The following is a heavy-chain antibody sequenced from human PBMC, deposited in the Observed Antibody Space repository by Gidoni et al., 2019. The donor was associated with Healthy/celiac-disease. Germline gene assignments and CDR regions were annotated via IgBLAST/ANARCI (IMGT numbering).Heavy chain of an antibody. Sequence: VQLQQWGAGLLKPSETLFLTRAVYGGSFSGYYWSWLRQPPGKGLEWIGGLNHSGSTNDNPSLNSRVTISVDTSKNQFSLKLSSVTAADTAVYYCARGYCSSANCYFHAFDIWGQGTMVTVSS. CDR2: LNHSGST. J-gene: IGHJ3*02. CDR1: GGSFSGYY. D-gene: IGHD2-2*01. V-gene: IGHV4-34*01. CDR3: ARGYCSSANCYFHAFDI.